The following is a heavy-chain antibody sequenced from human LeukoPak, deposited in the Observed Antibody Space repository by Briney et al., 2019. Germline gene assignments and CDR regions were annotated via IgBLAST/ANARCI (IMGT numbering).Heavy chain of an antibody. J-gene: IGHJ3*01. CDR1: GYSFTGYH. CDR3: AREFSSKLEWLAYVTGDDAFDV. CDR2: VNPKTGGT. Sequence: ASVKVSCKAFGYSFTGYHLHWVRQAPRQGLEWMGWVNPKTGGTNYARKFQGRVTMTRDTSIKTVNMELSRLTSDDTAVYYCAREFSSKLEWLAYVTGDDAFDVWGQGA. D-gene: IGHD3-3*01. V-gene: IGHV1-2*02.